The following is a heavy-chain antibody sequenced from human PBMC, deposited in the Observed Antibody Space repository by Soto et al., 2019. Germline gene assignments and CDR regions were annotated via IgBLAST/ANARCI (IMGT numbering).Heavy chain of an antibody. Sequence: QVQLQQWGAGLLKPSETLSLTCAVYGGSFSGYYWSWIRQPPGKGLEWIGEINHSGSTNYNPSLKSRVTRSVDTSKNQFSLKLSSVPAADTAVYYCARETTVTTANWFDPWGQGTLVTVSS. CDR2: INHSGST. D-gene: IGHD4-17*01. J-gene: IGHJ5*02. CDR3: ARETTVTTANWFDP. CDR1: GGSFSGYY. V-gene: IGHV4-34*01.